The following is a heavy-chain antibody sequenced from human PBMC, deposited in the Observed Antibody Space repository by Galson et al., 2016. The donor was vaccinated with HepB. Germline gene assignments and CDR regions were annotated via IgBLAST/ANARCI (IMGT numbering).Heavy chain of an antibody. CDR2: VSHSSTYV. V-gene: IGHV3-21*01. CDR1: GFTFDNYT. D-gene: IGHD6-6*01. J-gene: IGHJ2*01. Sequence: SLRLSCAASGFTFDNYTMNWLRQAPGKGLEWVSSVSHSSTYVYYADSVQGRFTISRDNAKNSLYLEMNSLRVEDTAAFYCARSLGWYFDVWGRGTPVTVSS. CDR3: ARSLGWYFDV.